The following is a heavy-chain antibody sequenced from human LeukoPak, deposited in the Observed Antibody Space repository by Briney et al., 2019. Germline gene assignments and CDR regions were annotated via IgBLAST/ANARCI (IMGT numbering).Heavy chain of an antibody. CDR2: IYHTGST. D-gene: IGHD2-2*01. Sequence: SETLSLTCTVSGYSISSGYYWGWIRQSPGKGLEWIGSIYHTGSTYYNPSLKSRVTISVDTSKNQFSLKLSSVTAADTAVYYCSKSTYWSNPYYFDYWGQGTLVTVSS. V-gene: IGHV4-38-2*02. CDR1: GYSISSGYY. J-gene: IGHJ4*02. CDR3: SKSTYWSNPYYFDY.